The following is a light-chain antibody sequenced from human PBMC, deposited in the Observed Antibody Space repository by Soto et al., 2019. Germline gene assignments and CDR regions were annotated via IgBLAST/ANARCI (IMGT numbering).Light chain of an antibody. J-gene: IGKJ5*01. Sequence: EIGFTQSPGTRSLSPGERATLSCRASRTFSNSFLSGFAKIAGQAPRLLIYGASMTATGIPDRFSGSGSGTDFTLTLRRLEPDDFAVDYCQQCGSPSTFGPGTRLDIK. CDR2: GAS. CDR3: QQCGSPST. CDR1: RTFSNSF. V-gene: IGKV3-20*01.